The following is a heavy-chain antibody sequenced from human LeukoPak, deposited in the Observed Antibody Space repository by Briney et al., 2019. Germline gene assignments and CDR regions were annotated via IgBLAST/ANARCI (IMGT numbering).Heavy chain of an antibody. CDR1: GGSFSGYY. CDR2: INHSGST. D-gene: IGHD2-15*01. CDR3: ARSALGDCSGGSCPPHYGMDV. J-gene: IGHJ6*02. V-gene: IGHV4-34*01. Sequence: PSETLSLTCAVYGGSFSGYYWSWIRQPPGKGLEWIGEINHSGSTNYNPSLKSRVTISVDTSKNQFSLKLSSVTAADTAVYYCARSALGDCSGGSCPPHYGMDVWGQGTTVTVAS.